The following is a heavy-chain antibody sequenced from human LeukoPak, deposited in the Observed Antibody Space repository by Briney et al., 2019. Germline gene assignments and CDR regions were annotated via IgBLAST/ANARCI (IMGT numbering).Heavy chain of an antibody. D-gene: IGHD2-2*01. Sequence: PSETLSLTCTVSGGSISYYYWSWIRQPPGKGLEWIGYIYYSGSTNYNPSLKSRVTISVDTSKNQFSLNLTSVTTADTAVYYCARVSRSSTSCPRRDALDVWGQGTMVTVSS. CDR1: GGSISYYY. CDR2: IYYSGST. J-gene: IGHJ3*01. CDR3: ARVSRSSTSCPRRDALDV. V-gene: IGHV4-59*01.